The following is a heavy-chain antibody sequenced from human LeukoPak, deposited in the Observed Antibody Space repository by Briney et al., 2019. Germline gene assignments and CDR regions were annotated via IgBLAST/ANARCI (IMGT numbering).Heavy chain of an antibody. Sequence: GASVKVSCKASGYTFTGYYMHWVRQAPGQGLEWMGVINPRGGSTSYAQKFQGRVTMTRDTSTYTLYMELSSLRSEDTAVYYCVRDPGFGDLSPTYWGKGTLVSVSS. CDR1: GYTFTGYY. CDR3: VRDPGFGDLSPTY. V-gene: IGHV1-46*01. CDR2: INPRGGST. J-gene: IGHJ4*02. D-gene: IGHD3-10*01.